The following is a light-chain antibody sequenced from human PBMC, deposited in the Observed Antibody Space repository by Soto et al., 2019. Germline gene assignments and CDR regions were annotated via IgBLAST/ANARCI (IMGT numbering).Light chain of an antibody. V-gene: IGLV1-44*01. CDR3: AAWDDSLNGVV. Sequence: QSVLTQPPSASGTPGQRVTISCSGGSSNIGINTVNWYQQLPGTAPKLLIHKNYQRPSGVPDRFSGSKSVTSASLAISGLQSEDEADYYCAAWDDSLNGVVFGGGTKVTVL. J-gene: IGLJ2*01. CDR2: KNY. CDR1: SSNIGINT.